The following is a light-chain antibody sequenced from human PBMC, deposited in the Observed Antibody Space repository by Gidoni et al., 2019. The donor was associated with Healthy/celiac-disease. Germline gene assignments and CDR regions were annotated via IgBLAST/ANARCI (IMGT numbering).Light chain of an antibody. CDR1: SGYSNYK. V-gene: IGLV9-49*01. CDR2: VGTGGIVG. Sequence: QPVLTQPPSASASLAASVTLTCTLSSGYSNYKVDWYQQRPGKGPRFVMRVGTGGIVGSKGDGIPDRFSVLGSGLNRYLTIKNIQEEDESDYHCGADHGSGSNFPSFGGGTKLTVL. CDR3: GADHGSGSNFPS. J-gene: IGLJ2*01.